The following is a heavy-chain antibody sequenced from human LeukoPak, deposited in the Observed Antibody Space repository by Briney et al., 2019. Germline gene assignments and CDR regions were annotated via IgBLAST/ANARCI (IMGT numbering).Heavy chain of an antibody. V-gene: IGHV4-34*01. D-gene: IGHD3-10*01. CDR2: INHSGST. CDR3: ARQEYYYGSDLGYFDY. J-gene: IGHJ4*02. Sequence: SETLSLTCAVYDASFSGHYWSWIRQSPGKGLEWIGEINHSGSTSYNPSLKSRVTISVDTSKIQFSLKLSSVTAADTAVYYCARQEYYYGSDLGYFDYWGQGTLVTVSS. CDR1: DASFSGHY.